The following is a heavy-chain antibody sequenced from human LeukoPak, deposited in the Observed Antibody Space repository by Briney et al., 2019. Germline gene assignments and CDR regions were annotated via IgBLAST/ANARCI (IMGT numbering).Heavy chain of an antibody. Sequence: PSETLSLTCAVYGYSISSGYYWGWIRQPPGKGLKWIGSIYHSGSTYYNPSLKSRVTISVDMSKNQFSLKLRSVTAADTAVYYCARHTPPGSSSAFDIWGQGTTVTVSS. CDR1: GYSISSGYY. CDR2: IYHSGST. CDR3: ARHTPPGSSSAFDI. V-gene: IGHV4-38-2*01. D-gene: IGHD6-6*01. J-gene: IGHJ3*02.